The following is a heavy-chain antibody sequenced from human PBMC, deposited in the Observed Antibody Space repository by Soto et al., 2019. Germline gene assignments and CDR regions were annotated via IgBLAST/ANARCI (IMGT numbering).Heavy chain of an antibody. V-gene: IGHV3-30-3*01. CDR3: AREQWLREYYFDY. CDR1: GFTFSSYA. D-gene: IGHD6-19*01. J-gene: IGHJ4*02. Sequence: QVQLVESGGGVVQPGRSLRLSCAASGFTFSSYAMHWVRQAPGKGLEWVAVISYDGSNKYYADSVKGRFTISRDNSKNTLYLEMTSLRAEDTAVYYCAREQWLREYYFDYWGQGTLVTVSS. CDR2: ISYDGSNK.